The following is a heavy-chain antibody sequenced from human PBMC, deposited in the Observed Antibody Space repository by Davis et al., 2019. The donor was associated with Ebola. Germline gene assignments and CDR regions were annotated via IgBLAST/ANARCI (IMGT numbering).Heavy chain of an antibody. Sequence: GESLKISCAASGFTFSSYWMSWVRQAPGKGLEWVANIKQDGSEKYYVDSVKGRFTISRDNAKNTLYLQMDSLRVEDTAVYYCADVGGAFAWGQGTPVTVS. V-gene: IGHV3-7*01. CDR1: GFTFSSYW. D-gene: IGHD1-26*01. CDR3: ADVGGAFA. J-gene: IGHJ4*02. CDR2: IKQDGSEK.